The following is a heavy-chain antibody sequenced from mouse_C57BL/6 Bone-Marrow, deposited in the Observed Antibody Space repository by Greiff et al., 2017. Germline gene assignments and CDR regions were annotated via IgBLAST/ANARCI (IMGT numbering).Heavy chain of an antibody. CDR2: IYPGSGST. D-gene: IGHD1-1*01. CDR1: GYTFTSYW. V-gene: IGHV1-55*01. Sequence: VQLQQPGAELVKPGASVKMSFKASGYTFTSYWITWVKQRPGQGLEWIGDIYPGSGSTNYNEKFKSKATLTVDTSSSTAYMQLRSLTSEDSAVYYCARGGIYYYGSAWYFDVWGTGTTVTVSS. J-gene: IGHJ1*03. CDR3: ARGGIYYYGSAWYFDV.